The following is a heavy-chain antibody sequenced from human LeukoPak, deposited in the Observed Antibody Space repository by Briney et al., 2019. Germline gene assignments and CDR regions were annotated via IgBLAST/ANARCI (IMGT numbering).Heavy chain of an antibody. D-gene: IGHD1-14*01. Sequence: GGSLRLSCAASGFTFSNYAMNWIRQAPGKGLEWVSAITGVGGDTFYADSVKGRFTMSRDNSKNTLYLQMDNVRAEDTAVYYCATNRDGRPGGIYVYWGQGTLVTVSS. CDR3: ATNRDGRPGGIYVY. V-gene: IGHV3-23*01. J-gene: IGHJ4*02. CDR2: ITGVGGDT. CDR1: GFTFSNYA.